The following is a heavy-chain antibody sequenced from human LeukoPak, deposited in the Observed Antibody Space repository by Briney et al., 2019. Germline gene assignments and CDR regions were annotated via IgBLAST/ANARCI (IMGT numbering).Heavy chain of an antibody. CDR3: VRDGQWLVSHF. D-gene: IGHD6-19*01. CDR1: GFTFSSNW. J-gene: IGHJ4*02. Sequence: GGSLRLSCEASGFTFSSNWMSWVRQAPGKGLEWVANIKQDGSDKYYVDSVKGRFTISRDNAKNSLYLQMNSLRAEDTAVYYCVRDGQWLVSHFWGQGTVVTVSS. V-gene: IGHV3-7*04. CDR2: IKQDGSDK.